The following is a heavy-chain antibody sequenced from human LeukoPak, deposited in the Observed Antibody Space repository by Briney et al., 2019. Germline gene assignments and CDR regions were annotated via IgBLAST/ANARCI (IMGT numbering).Heavy chain of an antibody. CDR1: GFTFSSYA. V-gene: IGHV3-30*04. D-gene: IGHD5-24*01. CDR3: ARVGRFGMATSPDHEFDY. CDR2: ISYDGSNK. Sequence: GGSLRLSGAASGFTFSSYAMHWVRQAPGKGLKWVAVISYDGSNKYYADSVKGRFTISRDNSKNTLYLQMNSLRAEDTAVYYCARVGRFGMATSPDHEFDYWGQGTLVTVSS. J-gene: IGHJ4*02.